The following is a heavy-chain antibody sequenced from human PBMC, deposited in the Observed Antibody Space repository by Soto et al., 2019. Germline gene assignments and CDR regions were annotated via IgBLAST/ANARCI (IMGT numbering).Heavy chain of an antibody. CDR1: GGSISSEGYY. J-gene: IGHJ4*02. D-gene: IGHD5-18*01. Sequence: SETLSLTCTVSGGSISSEGYYWSWFRKHPGKGLEWIGDIYYSGTTYHNPSLRSRLTISGDASRNQFSLKLSSVTDADTALYYCARGRGYSYGPYYFDYWGQGTLVTSPQ. V-gene: IGHV4-31*03. CDR3: ARGRGYSYGPYYFDY. CDR2: IYYSGTT.